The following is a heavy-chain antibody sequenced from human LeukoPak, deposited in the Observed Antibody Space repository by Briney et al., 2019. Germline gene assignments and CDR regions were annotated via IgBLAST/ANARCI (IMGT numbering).Heavy chain of an antibody. CDR3: AKDISRWGAMIGPDY. J-gene: IGHJ4*02. D-gene: IGHD3-22*01. CDR2: ISGDGGST. V-gene: IGHV3-43*02. CDR1: GFTFDDYA. Sequence: GGSLRLSCAASGFTFDDYAMHWVRQAPGKGLERVSLISGDGGSTYYADSVKGRFTISRDNSKNSLYLQMNSLRTEDTALYYCAKDISRWGAMIGPDYWGQGTLVTVSS.